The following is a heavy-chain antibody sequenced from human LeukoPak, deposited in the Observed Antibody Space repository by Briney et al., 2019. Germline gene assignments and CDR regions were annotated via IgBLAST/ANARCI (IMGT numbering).Heavy chain of an antibody. V-gene: IGHV3-30*03. CDR2: VSRDGRSK. Sequence: GRSLRLSCAASGFTFSNYGMHWVRQAPGKGPEWVAIVSRDGRSKYYADSVKGRFTISRDNSKNTLYLQMNSLRAEDTAVYYCARGGYTTGFDYWGQGTLVTVSS. D-gene: IGHD6-13*01. CDR1: GFTFSNYG. CDR3: ARGGYTTGFDY. J-gene: IGHJ4*02.